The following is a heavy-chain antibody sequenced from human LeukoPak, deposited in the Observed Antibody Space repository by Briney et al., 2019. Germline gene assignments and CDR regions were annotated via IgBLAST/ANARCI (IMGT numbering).Heavy chain of an antibody. V-gene: IGHV1-2*02. Sequence: ASVKVSCKASGYTFTGYYMHWVRQAPGQGLEWMGWINPNSGGTNYAQKFQGRVTMTRDTSISTAYMELSSLRSEDTAVYYCARAQNPWGIASHFDYWGQGTLVTVSS. CDR1: GYTFTGYY. D-gene: IGHD6-13*01. J-gene: IGHJ4*02. CDR3: ARAQNPWGIASHFDY. CDR2: INPNSGGT.